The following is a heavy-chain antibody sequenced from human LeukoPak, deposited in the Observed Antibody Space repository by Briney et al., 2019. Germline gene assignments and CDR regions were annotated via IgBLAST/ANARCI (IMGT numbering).Heavy chain of an antibody. V-gene: IGHV4-38-2*02. Sequence: NTSETLSLTCSLSGYSINRGYYWGWIRQPPGEGLEWIWSVYHTGTAYYNPPLESPVTISLDRSKNQVSLKVSPLTAADTAVYYCVRDGPYRITNMDVWGKGTTVTVSS. CDR2: VYHTGTA. CDR1: GYSINRGYY. CDR3: VRDGPYRITNMDV. J-gene: IGHJ6*03.